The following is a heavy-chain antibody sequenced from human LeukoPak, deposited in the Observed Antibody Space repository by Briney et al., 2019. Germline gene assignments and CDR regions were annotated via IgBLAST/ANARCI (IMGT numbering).Heavy chain of an antibody. Sequence: GGPLRLSCAASGFTFSGFDMHWVRQPTGQGLEWVSTIGTASDTYYPGSVEGRFTLSRDNAKNSLYLQMNSLTAGDTAVYYCARGPPRGKYYYMDVWGKGTTVTVSS. CDR1: GFTFSGFD. D-gene: IGHD1-1*01. J-gene: IGHJ6*03. CDR2: IGTASDT. CDR3: ARGPPRGKYYYMDV. V-gene: IGHV3-13*01.